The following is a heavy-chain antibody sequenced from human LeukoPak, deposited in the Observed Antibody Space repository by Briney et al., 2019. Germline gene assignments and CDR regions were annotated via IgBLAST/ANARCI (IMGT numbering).Heavy chain of an antibody. CDR2: ISGSGGST. V-gene: IGHV3-23*01. D-gene: IGHD3-10*01. Sequence: GGSLRLSCAASGFTFSSYAMSWVCQAPGKGLEWVSAISGSGGSTYYADSVKGRFTISRDNSKNTLYLQMNSLRAEDTAVYYCARDSITMVRGVTARGDAFDIWGQGTMVTVSS. J-gene: IGHJ3*02. CDR1: GFTFSSYA. CDR3: ARDSITMVRGVTARGDAFDI.